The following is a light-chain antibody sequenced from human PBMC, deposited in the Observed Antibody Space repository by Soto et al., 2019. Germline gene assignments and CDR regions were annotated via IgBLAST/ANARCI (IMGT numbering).Light chain of an antibody. CDR1: QSLVYSDGHTY. Sequence: VLTQSPLSLPVTPGEPASTSCRSSQSLVYSDGHTYLTWFHQRPGQSPRRLIYKVSNRDSGVPDRFSGSESGTEFTLKISRVEAEDVGIYYCMQGTHWPRTFGQGTKVE. CDR3: MQGTHWPRT. CDR2: KVS. J-gene: IGKJ1*01. V-gene: IGKV2-30*01.